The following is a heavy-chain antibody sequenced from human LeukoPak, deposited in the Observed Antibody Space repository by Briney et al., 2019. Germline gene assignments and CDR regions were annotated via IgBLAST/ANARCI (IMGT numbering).Heavy chain of an antibody. V-gene: IGHV3-30*04. CDR2: ISYDGSNK. CDR3: ARDFDY. J-gene: IGHJ4*02. Sequence: ERSLRLSCAASGFTFSSYAMHWVRQAPGKGLEWVAVISYDGSNKYYADSVKGRFTISRDNSKNTLYLQMNSLRAEDTAVYYCARDFDYWGQGTLVTVSS. CDR1: GFTFSSYA.